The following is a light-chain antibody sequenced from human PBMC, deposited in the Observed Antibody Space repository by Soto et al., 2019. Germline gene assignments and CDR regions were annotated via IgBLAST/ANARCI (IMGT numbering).Light chain of an antibody. CDR3: QQTKSYPST. Sequence: AIQLTQSPSSLSASVRDRVTITCRASQDISSSLAWYQQKAGKATKLLIYGASILQSGVPSGFSGSGFGTDFTLTISSLRAEDFAIYFCQQTKSYPSTFGGGTRVEI. J-gene: IGKJ4*01. CDR1: QDISSS. V-gene: IGKV1-13*02. CDR2: GAS.